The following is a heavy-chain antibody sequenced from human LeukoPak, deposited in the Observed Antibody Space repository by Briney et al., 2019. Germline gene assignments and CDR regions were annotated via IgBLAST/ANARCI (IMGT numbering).Heavy chain of an antibody. CDR2: IGTAGNT. CDR3: ARSKSYSSGWTDFDW. V-gene: IGHV3-13*01. J-gene: IGHJ4*02. Sequence: GGSLRLSFEASGFTLSSHDIHWVRQPTGKGLEWPSVIGTAGNTYYADSVKGRFTISRENARNSLLLQMDNLRAEDTAVYYCARSKSYSSGWTDFDWWGQGTLVTVSS. D-gene: IGHD6-19*01. CDR1: GFTLSSHD.